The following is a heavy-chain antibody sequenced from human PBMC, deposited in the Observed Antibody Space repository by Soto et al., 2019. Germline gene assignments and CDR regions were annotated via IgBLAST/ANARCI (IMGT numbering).Heavy chain of an antibody. CDR3: ARDYSAVMGGAFDI. CDR1: GGTFSSYA. J-gene: IGHJ3*02. Sequence: AVKVSCKASGGTFSSYAISWVRQAPGQGLEWMGGIIPIFGTANYAQKFQGRVTITADESTSTAYMELSSLRSEDTAVYYCARDYSAVMGGAFDIWGQGTMVTVSS. D-gene: IGHD2-15*01. V-gene: IGHV1-69*01. CDR2: IIPIFGTA.